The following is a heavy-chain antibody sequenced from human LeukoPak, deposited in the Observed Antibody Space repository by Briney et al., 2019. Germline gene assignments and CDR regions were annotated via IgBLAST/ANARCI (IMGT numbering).Heavy chain of an antibody. D-gene: IGHD4-11*01. Sequence: ASVKVSCKASGYTFTGYYMHWVRQAPGRGLEWMGWINPNSGGANYAQKFQGRVTMTRDTSISTAYMELSRLRSDDTAVYYCARELNAYSNYVGGFDPWGQGTLVTVSS. CDR2: INPNSGGA. CDR1: GYTFTGYY. J-gene: IGHJ5*02. CDR3: ARELNAYSNYVGGFDP. V-gene: IGHV1-2*02.